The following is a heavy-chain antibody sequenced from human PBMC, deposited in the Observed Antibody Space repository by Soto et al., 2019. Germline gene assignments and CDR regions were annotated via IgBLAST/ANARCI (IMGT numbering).Heavy chain of an antibody. CDR2: ISGSGGST. Sequence: EVQLLESGGGLVQPGGSLRLSCAASGFTFSSYVMSWVRQAPGKGLEWVSAISGSGGSTYYADSVKGRFTISRDNSKNTLYLQMNSLRAEDTAVYYCAKASLRVVVVAASDYWGQGTLVTVSS. V-gene: IGHV3-23*01. CDR3: AKASLRVVVVAASDY. D-gene: IGHD2-15*01. J-gene: IGHJ4*02. CDR1: GFTFSSYV.